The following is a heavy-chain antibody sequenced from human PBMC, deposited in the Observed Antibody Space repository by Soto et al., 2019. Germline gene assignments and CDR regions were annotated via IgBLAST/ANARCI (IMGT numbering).Heavy chain of an antibody. CDR2: IIPIFGTA. CDR3: AREGYCGGDCYHNYYYYGMDV. Sequence: ASVKVSCKASGGTFSSYAISWLRQSPGQGLEWMGGIIPIFGTANYAQKFQGRVTITADESTSTAYMELSSLRSEDTAVYYCAREGYCGGDCYHNYYYYGMDVWGQGTTVTVSS. D-gene: IGHD2-21*02. V-gene: IGHV1-69*13. CDR1: GGTFSSYA. J-gene: IGHJ6*02.